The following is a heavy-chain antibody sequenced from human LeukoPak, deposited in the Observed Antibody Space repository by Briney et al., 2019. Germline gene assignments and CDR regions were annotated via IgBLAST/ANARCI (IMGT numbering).Heavy chain of an antibody. Sequence: SETLSLTCAVSGVSISXXXXXXXXXXXXXXXXXWIGEIHRAGRTRXXXXXXXXVTXXXXYXKNQFSLKLTSVTAADTAIYYCGKTDIYFNPIDYWGPGSLVTVSS. J-gene: IGHJ4*02. CDR2: IHRAGRT. CDR1: GVSISXXXX. CDR3: GKTDIYFNPIDY. V-gene: IGHV4-4*02. D-gene: IGHD3-9*01.